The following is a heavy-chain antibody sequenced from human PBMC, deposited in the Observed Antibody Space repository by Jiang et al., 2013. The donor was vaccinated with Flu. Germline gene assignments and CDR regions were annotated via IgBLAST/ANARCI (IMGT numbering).Heavy chain of an antibody. Sequence: PGRSLRLSCAASGFIFSSYGMHWVRQAPGKGLEWVAVIWYDGSNKYYADSVKGRFTISRDNSKNTLYLQMSSLRAEDTAVYYCARDRDRLNWFGDPGKGGYFDSWGQGTLGHRLL. CDR3: ARDRDRLNWFGDPGKGGYFDS. CDR2: IWYDGSNK. V-gene: IGHV3-33*08. D-gene: IGHD3-10*01. J-gene: IGHJ4*02. CDR1: GFIFSSYG.